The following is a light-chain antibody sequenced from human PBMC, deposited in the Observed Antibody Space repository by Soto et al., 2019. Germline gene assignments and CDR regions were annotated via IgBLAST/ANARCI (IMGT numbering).Light chain of an antibody. V-gene: IGLV3-1*01. CDR3: QTWDSSTVI. CDR1: KLGAND. Sequence: SYELTQPPSVSVSPGQTACITCFGDKLGANDACRYQQKAGQSPMLVIYQNRKRPSEIPERFSGSNSGNTATLTISGTQAMDEADYYCQTWDSSTVIFGGGTKLTVL. J-gene: IGLJ2*01. CDR2: QNR.